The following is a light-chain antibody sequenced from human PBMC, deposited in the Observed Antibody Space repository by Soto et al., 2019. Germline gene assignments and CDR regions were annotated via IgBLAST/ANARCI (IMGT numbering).Light chain of an antibody. CDR3: YSYAGENLYV. J-gene: IGLJ1*01. Sequence: QSSLTQPASVAASPGQSITIPCTGTSSDVGSYNLVSWFQQHPGKVPKLLIYEGTKRPSGLSDRFSGSKSGTTASLTISGLQAEDEAHYYCYSYAGENLYVFGTGTKVTVL. CDR2: EGT. CDR1: SSDVGSYNL. V-gene: IGLV2-23*01.